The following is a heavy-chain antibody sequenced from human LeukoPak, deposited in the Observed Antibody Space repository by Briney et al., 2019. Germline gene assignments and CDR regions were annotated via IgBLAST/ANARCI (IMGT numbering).Heavy chain of an antibody. CDR2: IYYSGST. CDR3: ARVEEGYGSGRRENYYYYYMAV. J-gene: IGHJ6*03. D-gene: IGHD3-10*01. V-gene: IGHV4-59*01. CDR1: GGSISSYY. Sequence: KTSETLSLTCTVSGGSISSYYWSWIRQPPGKGLEWIGYIYYSGSTNYNPSLKSRVTISVDTSKNQFSLKLSSVTAADTAVYYCARVEEGYGSGRRENYYYYYMAVWGKGTTVTISS.